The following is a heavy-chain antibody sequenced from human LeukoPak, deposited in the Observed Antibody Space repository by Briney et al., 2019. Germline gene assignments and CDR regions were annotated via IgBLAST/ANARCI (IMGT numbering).Heavy chain of an antibody. CDR3: ARDPESSMDV. D-gene: IGHD6-13*01. CDR1: GFTFSSHG. Sequence: WGSLRLSCAASGFTFSSHGFHWVRQAPGKGLEWVAAIWYDGSKKCYGNSVKGRFTISRDNSKNTVHLQMNSLRVEDTAVYYCARDPESSMDVWGQGATVTVSS. J-gene: IGHJ6*02. V-gene: IGHV3-33*08. CDR2: IWYDGSKK.